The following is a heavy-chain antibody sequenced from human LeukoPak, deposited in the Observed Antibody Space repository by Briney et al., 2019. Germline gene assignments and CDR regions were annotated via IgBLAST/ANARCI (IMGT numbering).Heavy chain of an antibody. J-gene: IGHJ1*01. CDR1: GGSISSYY. V-gene: IGHV4-59*01. CDR3: ARVGRGDHTWGSYSCDH. D-gene: IGHD3-16*01. Sequence: SETLSLTCTVSGGSISSYYWSWIRQPPGKGLEWIGYIYYSGSTNYNPSPKSRVTISVDTSKNQFSLKLSSVTAADTAVYYCARVGRGDHTWGSYSCDHWGQGTLVSVSS. CDR2: IYYSGST.